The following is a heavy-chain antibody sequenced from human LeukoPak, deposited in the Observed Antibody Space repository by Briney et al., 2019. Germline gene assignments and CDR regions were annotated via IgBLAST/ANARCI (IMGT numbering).Heavy chain of an antibody. CDR2: IYTSGST. V-gene: IGHV4-4*09. CDR3: ARHPYQLLSSWFDP. J-gene: IGHJ5*02. CDR1: GGSISSYY. Sequence: SETLSLTCTVSGGSISSYYWSWIRQPPGKGLKWIGYIYTSGSTNYNPSLKSRVTISVDTSKNQFSLKLSSVTAADTAVYYCARHPYQLLSSWFDPWGQGTLVTVSS. D-gene: IGHD2-2*01.